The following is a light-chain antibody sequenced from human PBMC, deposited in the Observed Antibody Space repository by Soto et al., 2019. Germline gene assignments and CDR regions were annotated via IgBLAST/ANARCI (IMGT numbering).Light chain of an antibody. CDR2: EVS. Sequence: QSALTQPASVSGSPGQSITISCTGTTSDVGAYKYVSWYQQHPGKAPKLMIYEVSDRPSGVSNRFSGSKSGNTASLTISGLQAEDEADYYCNLYATSRTPVLFGGGTKLTVL. V-gene: IGLV2-14*01. CDR3: NLYATSRTPVL. CDR1: TSDVGAYKY. J-gene: IGLJ2*01.